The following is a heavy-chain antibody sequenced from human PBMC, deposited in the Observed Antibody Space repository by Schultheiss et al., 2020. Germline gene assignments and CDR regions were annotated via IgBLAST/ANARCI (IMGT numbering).Heavy chain of an antibody. J-gene: IGHJ6*03. CDR2: IWYDGSNK. Sequence: SCAASGFTFSSYGMHWVRQAPGKGLEWVAVIWYDGSNKYYADSVKGRFTISRDNSKNTLYLQMNSLRAEDTAVYYCARAVGEPYYYMDVWGKGTTVTVSS. V-gene: IGHV3-33*01. CDR3: ARAVGEPYYYMDV. D-gene: IGHD3-16*01. CDR1: GFTFSSYG.